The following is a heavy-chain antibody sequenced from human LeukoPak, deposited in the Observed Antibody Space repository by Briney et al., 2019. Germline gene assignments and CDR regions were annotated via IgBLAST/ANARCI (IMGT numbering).Heavy chain of an antibody. J-gene: IGHJ6*03. V-gene: IGHV1-69*13. CDR1: GGTFSSYA. CDR3: ARGGCSSTSCYKGPFYYMDV. D-gene: IGHD2-2*02. Sequence: ASVKVSCKASGGTFSSYAISWVRQAPGQGLEWMGGIIPIFGTANYAQKFQGRVTITADESTSTAYMELSSLRSEDTAVYYCARGGCSSTSCYKGPFYYMDVWGKGTTVTVSS. CDR2: IIPIFGTA.